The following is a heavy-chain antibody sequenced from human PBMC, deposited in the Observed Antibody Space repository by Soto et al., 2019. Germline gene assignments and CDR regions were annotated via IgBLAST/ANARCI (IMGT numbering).Heavy chain of an antibody. D-gene: IGHD1-7*01. CDR1: RYSFTIYL. V-gene: IGHV5-51*01. CDR3: ARRRITGTTSYGMAG. Sequence: PREYLKMSCAGGRYSFTIYLIGCVRPMPGKGLEWMGIIYPGYSDTRYSPSFQGQVTISADKSISTAYLQWSSLKASDTAMYDCARRRITGTTSYGMAGWGQGTTVTVSS. CDR2: IYPGYSDT. J-gene: IGHJ6*02.